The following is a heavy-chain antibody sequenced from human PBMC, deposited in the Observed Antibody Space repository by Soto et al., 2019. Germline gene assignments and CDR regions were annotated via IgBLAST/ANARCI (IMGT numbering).Heavy chain of an antibody. V-gene: IGHV3-NL1*01. CDR3: ATGGDTAKDGY. CDR2: IYYNGNT. CDR1: GFTFSSYG. D-gene: IGHD5-18*01. J-gene: IGHJ4*02. Sequence: GGSLRLSCAASGFTFSSYGMHWVRQAPGRGPEWVSTIYYNGNTFHADSVWGRFTISRDTSKNMLFLQMNSLRAEDTAVYYCATGGDTAKDGYWGQGTLVTVSS.